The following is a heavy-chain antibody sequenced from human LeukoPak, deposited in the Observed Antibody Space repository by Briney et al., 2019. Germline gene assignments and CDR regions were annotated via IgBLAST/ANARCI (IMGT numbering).Heavy chain of an antibody. CDR2: ISAYNGNT. J-gene: IGHJ6*03. Sequence: ASVKVSCKASGYTFTSYGISWVRQAPGQGLEWMGWISAYNGNTNYAQKLQGRVTMTTDTSTSTAYMELRSLRSDDTAVYYCAREQRVTMLVGYYYYMDVWGKGTTVTVAS. CDR1: GYTFTSYG. D-gene: IGHD3-22*01. V-gene: IGHV1-18*01. CDR3: AREQRVTMLVGYYYYMDV.